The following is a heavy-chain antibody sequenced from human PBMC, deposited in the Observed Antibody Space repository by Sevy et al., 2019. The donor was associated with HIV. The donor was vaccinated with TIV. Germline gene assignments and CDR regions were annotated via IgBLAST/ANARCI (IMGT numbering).Heavy chain of an antibody. CDR2: ISYDGSKK. J-gene: IGHJ6*02. D-gene: IGHD2-15*01. Sequence: GGSLRLSCAASGVTFSSYGIHWVRQAPGKGLEWVAVISYDGSKKNHAESMKGRFTISRDNSKNTLYLEMSSLRPEETAVYNCAREGYCSGGSCYSWRNYYDYGMDVWGQGTTVTVSS. V-gene: IGHV3-30*03. CDR3: AREGYCSGGSCYSWRNYYDYGMDV. CDR1: GVTFSSYG.